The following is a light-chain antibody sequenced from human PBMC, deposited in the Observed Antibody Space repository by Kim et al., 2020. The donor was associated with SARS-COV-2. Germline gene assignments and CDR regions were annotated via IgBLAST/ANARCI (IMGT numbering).Light chain of an antibody. Sequence: SPGERVTLSCRASQSISSNYLAWYQQKPGQAPRLLSYGVSSRATGIPNRFSGSGSATDFTLTISRLEPEDFAVYYCQHYGYSPITFGQGTRLGIK. V-gene: IGKV3-20*01. J-gene: IGKJ5*01. CDR2: GVS. CDR1: QSISSNY. CDR3: QHYGYSPIT.